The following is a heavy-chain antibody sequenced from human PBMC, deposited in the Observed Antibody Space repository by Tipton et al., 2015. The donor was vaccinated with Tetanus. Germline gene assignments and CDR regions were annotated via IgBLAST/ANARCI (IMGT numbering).Heavy chain of an antibody. CDR1: GFTFDDYG. J-gene: IGHJ4*02. D-gene: IGHD5-24*01. Sequence: SLRLSCAASGFTFDDYGMHWVRQVPGKGLEWVSGVTWNSGVIAYADSVKGRLTISRDNAKNSLYLQMNSLRAEDTAVYYCARSASPFDYWGQGTLVTVSS. CDR3: ARSASPFDY. CDR2: VTWNSGVI. V-gene: IGHV3-9*01.